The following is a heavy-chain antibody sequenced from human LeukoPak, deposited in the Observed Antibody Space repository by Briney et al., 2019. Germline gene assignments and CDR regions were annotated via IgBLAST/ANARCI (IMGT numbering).Heavy chain of an antibody. CDR1: GGSISSGSYY. Sequence: SQTLSLTCTVSGGSISSGSYYWSWIRQPAGKGLEWIGRIYTSGSTNYNSSLKSRVTISVDTSKNQSSLKLSSVTAADTAVYYCARVTTGGYYNCWGQGTLVTVSS. V-gene: IGHV4-61*02. D-gene: IGHD3-22*01. CDR3: ARVTTGGYYNC. CDR2: IYTSGST. J-gene: IGHJ4*02.